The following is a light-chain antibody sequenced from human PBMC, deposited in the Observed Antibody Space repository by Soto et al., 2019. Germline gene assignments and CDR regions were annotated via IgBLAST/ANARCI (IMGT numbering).Light chain of an antibody. Sequence: DIQMTQSPSSLSASVGDRVTITCRASQSISSYLNWYQQKPGKAPKLLIYAASSLQSGVPSRSSGSGSGTDFTLTIKSLQPEDFATYYCKQSYSTPRTFGQGTKVDIK. CDR1: QSISSY. V-gene: IGKV1-39*01. J-gene: IGKJ1*01. CDR2: AAS. CDR3: KQSYSTPRT.